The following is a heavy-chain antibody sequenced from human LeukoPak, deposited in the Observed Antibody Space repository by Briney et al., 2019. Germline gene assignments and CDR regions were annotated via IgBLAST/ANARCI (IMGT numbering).Heavy chain of an antibody. V-gene: IGHV1-2*02. D-gene: IGHD3-10*01. CDR2: INPNNGDT. Sequence: ASVKVSCKASGYTFTGYYMHWVRQAPGQGLEWMGWINPNNGDTNYAQKFQGRVIMTGDTSISTAYMELSSLTSDDTAVYYCARDASGAYYYYYMDVWGKGTTVTVSS. CDR3: ARDASGAYYYYYMDV. J-gene: IGHJ6*03. CDR1: GYTFTGYY.